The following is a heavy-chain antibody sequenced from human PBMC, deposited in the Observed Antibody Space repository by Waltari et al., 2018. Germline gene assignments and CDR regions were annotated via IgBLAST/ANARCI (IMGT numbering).Heavy chain of an antibody. CDR3: GGGGVGATRGYAFDI. J-gene: IGHJ3*02. CDR1: GGTFSSYA. V-gene: IGHV1-69*14. CDR2: LIPVLGTA. D-gene: IGHD1-26*01. Sequence: QVQLVQSGAEVKKPGSSVKVSCKASGGTFSSYAISWVRQAPGQGLEWMGGLIPVLGTANYAQMCQGSGTLTADTSTSTAYREGSSLGSEDTAVYYGGGGGVGATRGYAFDIWGQGTMVTVSS.